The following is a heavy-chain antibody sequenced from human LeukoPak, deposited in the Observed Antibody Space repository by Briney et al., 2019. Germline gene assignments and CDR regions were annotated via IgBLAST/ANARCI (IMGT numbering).Heavy chain of an antibody. V-gene: IGHV4-4*07. CDR1: GGSISSYY. CDR3: ARGLFKQWLPRRYYFDY. J-gene: IGHJ4*02. CDR2: IYTSGST. D-gene: IGHD6-19*01. Sequence: PSETLSLTCTVSGGSISSYYWSWIRQPAGKGLEWIGRIYTSGSTNYNPSLKSRVTMSVDTSKNQFSLKLSSVTAADTAVYYCARGLFKQWLPRRYYFDYWGQGTLVTVSS.